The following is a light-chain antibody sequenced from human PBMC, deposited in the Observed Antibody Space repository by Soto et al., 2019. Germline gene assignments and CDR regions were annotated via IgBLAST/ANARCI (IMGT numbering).Light chain of an antibody. V-gene: IGKV3-11*01. J-gene: IGKJ1*01. CDR2: DAS. Sequence: EIVLTQSPATLSLSPGEGATLSCRASQSVSGYLAWYQLKPGQPPRLLIYDASKRATGIPARFSGTGSGTDFPLTISSLEPEDFALYFCQQRLNWPRTFGQGTKVDIK. CDR1: QSVSGY. CDR3: QQRLNWPRT.